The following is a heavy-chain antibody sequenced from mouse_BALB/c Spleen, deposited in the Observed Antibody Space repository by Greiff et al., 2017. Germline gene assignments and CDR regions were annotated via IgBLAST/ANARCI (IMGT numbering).Heavy chain of an antibody. D-gene: IGHD2-4*01. CDR2: IDPSDSYT. CDR3: ARMGLRYYFDY. CDR1: GYTFTSYW. J-gene: IGHJ2*01. V-gene: IGHV1-69*02. Sequence: QVQLQQPGAELVKPGASVKLSCKASGYTFTSYWMHWVKQRPGQGLEWIGEIDPSDSYTNYNQKFKGKATLTVDKSSSTAYMQLSSLTSEDSAVYYCARMGLRYYFDYWGQGTTLTVSS.